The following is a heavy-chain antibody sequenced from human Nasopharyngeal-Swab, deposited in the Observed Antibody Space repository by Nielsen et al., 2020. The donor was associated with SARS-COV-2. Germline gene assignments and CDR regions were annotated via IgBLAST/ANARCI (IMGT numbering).Heavy chain of an antibody. CDR2: IIPIFGTA. CDR1: GGTFSSYA. CDR3: ASGAPPRGFGGGYYYYGMDV. D-gene: IGHD2-21*01. J-gene: IGHJ6*02. V-gene: IGHV1-69*13. Sequence: SVKVSCKASGGTFSSYAISWVRQAPGQGLEWMGGIIPIFGTANYAQKFQGRVTITADESTSTAYMELSSLRSEDTAVYYCASGAPPRGFGGGYYYYGMDVWGQGTTVTVSS.